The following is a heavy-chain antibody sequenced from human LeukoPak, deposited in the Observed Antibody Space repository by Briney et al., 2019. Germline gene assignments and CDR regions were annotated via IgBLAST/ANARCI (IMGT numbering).Heavy chain of an antibody. V-gene: IGHV5-51*01. Sequence: EESLQISCKASGYKFTCYWIGSVRQLPGKGPGWMGIIYPDDSDIRYSPSFQGQVTISADKSLSTAYLQWSSLKASDSAMYYCARHPYDVFAGYYLDYWGQGTLVTVSS. CDR1: GYKFTCYW. D-gene: IGHD3-16*01. J-gene: IGHJ4*02. CDR3: ARHPYDVFAGYYLDY. CDR2: IYPDDSDI.